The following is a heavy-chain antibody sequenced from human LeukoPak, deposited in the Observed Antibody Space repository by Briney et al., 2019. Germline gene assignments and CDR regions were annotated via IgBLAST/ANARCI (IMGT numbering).Heavy chain of an antibody. J-gene: IGHJ4*02. CDR2: ISHDGKER. CDR3: AKGVYGSRSTSFADF. Sequence: GGSLRLSCAASGFTFSSYWMNWARQAPGKGLEWAAVISHDGKERYYGDPVKGRFTISRDNSKNTLYLQMNNMRAEDTATYYCAKGVYGSRSTSFADFWGQGTLVTVSS. CDR1: GFTFSSYW. V-gene: IGHV3-30*18. D-gene: IGHD3-10*01.